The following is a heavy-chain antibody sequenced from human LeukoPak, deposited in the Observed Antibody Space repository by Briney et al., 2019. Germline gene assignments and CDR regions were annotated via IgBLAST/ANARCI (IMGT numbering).Heavy chain of an antibody. CDR1: GYTFTSYG. J-gene: IGHJ4*02. D-gene: IGHD5/OR15-5a*01. CDR2: ISAYNGNT. Sequence: ASVKVSRKASGYTFTSYGISWVRQAPGQGLEWMGWISAYNGNTNYAQKLQGRVTITRDTSASTAYMELSSLRSEDMAVYYCARGLRFSPFDYWGQGTLVTVSS. CDR3: ARGLRFSPFDY. V-gene: IGHV1-18*03.